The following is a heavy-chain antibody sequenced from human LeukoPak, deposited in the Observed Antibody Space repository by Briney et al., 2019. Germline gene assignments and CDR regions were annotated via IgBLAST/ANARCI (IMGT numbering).Heavy chain of an antibody. J-gene: IGHJ5*02. CDR3: ARPSRDCDVTNCYKVVGH. CDR1: GYTFTSYG. V-gene: IGHV1-18*01. CDR2: ISAYNGNT. D-gene: IGHD2-2*02. Sequence: ASVKVSCKASGYTFTSYGISWVRQAPGQGLEWMGWISAYNGNTNYAQKLQGRVTMTRDTSISTAYMQLSSLSSDDTAVYYCARPSRDCDVTNCYKVVGHWGQGTLVTVSS.